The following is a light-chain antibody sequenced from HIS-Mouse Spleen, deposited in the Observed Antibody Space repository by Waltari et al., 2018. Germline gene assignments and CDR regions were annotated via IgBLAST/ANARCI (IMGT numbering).Light chain of an antibody. CDR2: EDS. V-gene: IGLV3-10*01. CDR1: ALPKKY. J-gene: IGLJ2*01. Sequence: SYELTQPPSVSVSPGQTARITCSVDALPKKYAYWYQQKSGQAPALVIYEDSKRTSGIPERFSGSSSGTMATLTISGAQVEDEADYYCYSTDSSGNHRVFGGGTKLTVL. CDR3: YSTDSSGNHRV.